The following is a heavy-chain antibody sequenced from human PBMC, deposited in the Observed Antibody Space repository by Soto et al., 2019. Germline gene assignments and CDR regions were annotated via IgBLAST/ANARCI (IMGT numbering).Heavy chain of an antibody. Sequence: PSETLSLTCSVSGGSVSSGSYYWSWIRQPPGKGLEWIGYIYYSGSTNYNPSLKSRVTISVDTSKNQFSLKLSSVTAADTAVYYCARDLWSGYYYYYGMDVWGQGTTVTVSS. D-gene: IGHD3-3*01. V-gene: IGHV4-61*01. J-gene: IGHJ6*02. CDR1: GGSVSSGSYY. CDR3: ARDLWSGYYYYYGMDV. CDR2: IYYSGST.